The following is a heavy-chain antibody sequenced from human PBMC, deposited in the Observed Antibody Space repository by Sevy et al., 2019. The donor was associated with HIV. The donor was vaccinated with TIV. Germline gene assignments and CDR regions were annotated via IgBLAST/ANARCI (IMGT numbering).Heavy chain of an antibody. J-gene: IGHJ6*02. CDR2: INPNSGGT. CDR1: GYTFTGYY. Sequence: ASVKVSCKASGYTFTGYYMHWVRQAPGQGLEWMGWINPNSGGTNYAQKFQGRVTMTRDTSISTAYMELSRLRSDDTAGDYCARVPSRSSWSYYYGMDVWGQGTTVTVSS. V-gene: IGHV1-2*02. D-gene: IGHD6-13*01. CDR3: ARVPSRSSWSYYYGMDV.